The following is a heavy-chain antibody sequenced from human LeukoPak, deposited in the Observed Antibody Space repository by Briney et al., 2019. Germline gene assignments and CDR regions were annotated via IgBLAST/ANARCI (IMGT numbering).Heavy chain of an antibody. CDR3: ARFETTVTTNAFDI. D-gene: IGHD4-17*01. CDR2: IWYDGTNT. V-gene: IGHV3-33*01. CDR1: GFTFSSYG. Sequence: GGSLRLSCAASGFTFSSYGMHWVRQAPGKGLEWVAVIWYDGTNTYYADSVKGRFTISRDNSKNTLYLQMNSLRAEDTAVYYCARFETTVTTNAFDIWGQGTMVTVSS. J-gene: IGHJ3*02.